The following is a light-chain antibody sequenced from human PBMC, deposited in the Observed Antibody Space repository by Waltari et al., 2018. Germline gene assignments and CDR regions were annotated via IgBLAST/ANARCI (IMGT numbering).Light chain of an antibody. CDR1: SSNIGSNT. CDR3: AAWDDSLNARV. J-gene: IGLJ2*01. Sequence: QSVLTQPPSASGTPGQRVTISCSGSSSNIGSNTVTWYQQLPGTSPKLLIYRNNPRPCGVPGRCSGSKSGTSASLAISGLQSEDEADYYCAAWDDSLNARVFGGGTKLTVL. CDR2: RNN. V-gene: IGLV1-44*01.